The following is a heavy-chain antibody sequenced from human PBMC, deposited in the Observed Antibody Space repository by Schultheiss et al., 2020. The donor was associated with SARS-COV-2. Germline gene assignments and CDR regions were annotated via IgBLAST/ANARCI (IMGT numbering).Heavy chain of an antibody. CDR3: ARGRSYYDILTGYYNYYYYMDV. D-gene: IGHD3-9*01. J-gene: IGHJ6*03. Sequence: SQTLSLTCAVYGGSFSGYYWSWIRQPPGKGLEWIGEINHSGSTNYNPSLKSRVTISVDTSKNQFSLKLSSVTAADTAVYYCARGRSYYDILTGYYNYYYYMDVWGKGTTVTVSS. V-gene: IGHV4-34*01. CDR1: GGSFSGYY. CDR2: INHSGST.